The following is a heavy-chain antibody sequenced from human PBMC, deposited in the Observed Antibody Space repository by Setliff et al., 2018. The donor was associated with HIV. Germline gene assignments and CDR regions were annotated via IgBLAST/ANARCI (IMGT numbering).Heavy chain of an antibody. V-gene: IGHV4-59*01. J-gene: IGHJ3*02. D-gene: IGHD1-26*01. CDR3: ARNKEWEPYAFDI. Sequence: SETLSLTCTVSGASIRNYYWSWVRQPPGKGLEWIGYIYNSGITNYNPSLESRVTISVDTSKNQFSLKVSSVTAADTAVYFCARNKEWEPYAFDIWGQGTMVTVSS. CDR1: GASIRNYY. CDR2: IYNSGIT.